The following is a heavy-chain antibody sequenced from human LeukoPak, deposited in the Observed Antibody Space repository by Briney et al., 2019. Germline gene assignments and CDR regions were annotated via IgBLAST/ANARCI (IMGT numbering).Heavy chain of an antibody. V-gene: IGHV4-34*01. CDR3: ARRDCSGGSCYSSSYYYYYYYMEV. J-gene: IGHJ6*03. CDR2: INHSGST. Sequence: SETLSLTCAVYDGSFSGYYWSWIRQPPGKGLEWIGEINHSGSTNYNPSLKSRVTISVDTSKNQFSLKLSSVTAADTAVYYCARRDCSGGSCYSSSYYYYYYYMEVWGKGTTVTVSS. D-gene: IGHD2-15*01. CDR1: DGSFSGYY.